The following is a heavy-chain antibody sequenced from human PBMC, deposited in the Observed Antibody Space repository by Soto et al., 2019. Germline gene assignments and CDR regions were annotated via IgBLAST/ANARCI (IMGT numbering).Heavy chain of an antibody. D-gene: IGHD1-1*01. V-gene: IGHV1-18*01. CDR2: ISAHNGNT. J-gene: IGHJ4*02. CDR3: ARGRYGDY. CDR1: GYGFTNYG. Sequence: QVHLVQSGAEVKKPGASVKVSCKGSGYGFTNYGITWVRQAPGQGLEWMAWISAHNGNTDYAQNIQGRVTVTRDTSTSTAYMELRSLRSDDTAVYYCARGRYGDYWGQGALVTVSS.